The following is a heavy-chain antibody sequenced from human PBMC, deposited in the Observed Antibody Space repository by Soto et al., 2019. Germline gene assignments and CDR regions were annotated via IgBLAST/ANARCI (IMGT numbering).Heavy chain of an antibody. J-gene: IGHJ4*02. CDR2: ISSSGTSA. V-gene: IGHV3-11*05. CDR1: GFTFSAYY. CDR3: ARDRGAVTGQYFDY. D-gene: IGHD6-19*01. Sequence: QVQLEESGGGLDKPGGSLRLSCAASGFTFSAYYMSWIRQAPGKGLEYISYISSSGTSANYADSVKGRFTISRDNAKNSLYLQMNSLRAEDTAVYYCARDRGAVTGQYFDYWGQGALVTVSS.